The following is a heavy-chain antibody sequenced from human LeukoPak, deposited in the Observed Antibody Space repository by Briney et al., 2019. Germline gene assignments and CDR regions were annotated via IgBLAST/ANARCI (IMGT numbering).Heavy chain of an antibody. J-gene: IGHJ4*02. CDR1: GYTFTSYY. CDR2: INPSGGST. V-gene: IGHV1-46*01. Sequence: ASVKVSCKASGYTFTSYYMHWVRQAPGQGLEWMGIINPSGGSTSYAQKFQGRVTMTTDTSTSTAYMELRSLRSDDTAVYYCARAAISKDGSGYFYWGQGTLVTVSS. CDR3: ARAAISKDGSGYFY. D-gene: IGHD3-22*01.